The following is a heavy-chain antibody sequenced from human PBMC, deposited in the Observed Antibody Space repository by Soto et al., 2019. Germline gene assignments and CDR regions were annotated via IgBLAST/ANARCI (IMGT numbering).Heavy chain of an antibody. CDR2: IYYGGST. Sequence: PSETLSLTCTVSGDSISTDYWSWIRQSPGKGLEWIGFIYYGGSTNYNPSLKSRVTISADTPKNQFSLKLSSVTAADTAVYYCAKNWNWGSLVHWGQGTLVTVSS. D-gene: IGHD7-27*01. J-gene: IGHJ4*02. CDR1: GDSISTDY. CDR3: AKNWNWGSLVH. V-gene: IGHV4-59*08.